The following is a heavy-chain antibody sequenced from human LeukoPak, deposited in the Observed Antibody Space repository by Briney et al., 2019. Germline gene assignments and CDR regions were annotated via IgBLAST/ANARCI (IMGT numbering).Heavy chain of an antibody. CDR2: IYTSGTA. CDR3: AREKYYTSSSIDY. V-gene: IGHV4-4*07. Sequence: SETLSLTCAVYGGSFSGDYWSWLRQPAGKGLEWIGRIYTSGTANYNPSLKSRVTMSIDTSKKQFSLNMYSVTAADTAVYYCAREKYYTSSSIDYWGQGTLVTVSS. J-gene: IGHJ4*02. D-gene: IGHD3-10*01. CDR1: GGSFSGDY.